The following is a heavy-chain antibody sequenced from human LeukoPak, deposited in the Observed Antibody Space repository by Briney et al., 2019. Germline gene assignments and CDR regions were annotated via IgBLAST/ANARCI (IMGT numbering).Heavy chain of an antibody. J-gene: IGHJ5*02. CDR3: AGAAGTGTTPFDP. Sequence: AASVKVSCKASGYTFTGYYMHWVRQAPGQGLEWMGRINPNSGGTNYAQKFQGRVTMTRDTSISTAYMELSRLRSDDTAVYYCAGAAGTGTTPFDPWGQGTLVTVSS. CDR1: GYTFTGYY. CDR2: INPNSGGT. V-gene: IGHV1-2*06. D-gene: IGHD1-7*01.